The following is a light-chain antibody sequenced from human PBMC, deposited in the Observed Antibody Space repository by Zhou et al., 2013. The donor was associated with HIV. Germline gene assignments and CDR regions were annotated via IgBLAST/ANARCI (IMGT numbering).Light chain of an antibody. J-gene: IGKJ5*01. V-gene: IGKV1-27*01. Sequence: DIQMTQSPSSVSASVGDRVTMTCRASQGISSWLAWYQQKPGKAPDLLIYSASTLQSGVPSRFSGSGYGTDFTLTISNLQPEDVAIYYCQRYNSAPLITFGPGTRLDIK. CDR3: QRYNSAPLIT. CDR2: SAS. CDR1: QGISSW.